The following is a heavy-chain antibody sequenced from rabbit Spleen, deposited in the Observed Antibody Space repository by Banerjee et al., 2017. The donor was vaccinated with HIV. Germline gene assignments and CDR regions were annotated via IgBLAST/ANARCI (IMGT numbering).Heavy chain of an antibody. CDR3: ARDSGSGPYIDGYFNL. CDR1: GFDFSSSYY. D-gene: IGHD1-1*01. V-gene: IGHV1S40*01. J-gene: IGHJ4*01. Sequence: QSLEESGGGLVKPGGTLTLTCKASGFDFSSSYYMCWVRQAPGKGLELIACIDTSDGDTDYANWPKGRFTISKTSSTTVTLQMASLTAADTATYFCARDSGSGPYIDGYFNLWGPGTLVTVS. CDR2: IDTSDGDT.